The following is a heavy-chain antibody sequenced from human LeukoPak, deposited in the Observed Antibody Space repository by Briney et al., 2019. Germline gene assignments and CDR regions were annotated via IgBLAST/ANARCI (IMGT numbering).Heavy chain of an antibody. CDR3: RYTFGP. Sequence: GGSLRLSCAASGFTFSSYAMHWVRQAPGKGLEWVAVISYDGSNKYYADSVKGRFTISRDSSKNTLYLQMNSLRAEDTAVYYCRYTFGPWGQGTLVTVSS. CDR1: GFTFSSYA. CDR2: ISYDGSNK. J-gene: IGHJ5*02. D-gene: IGHD3-16*01. V-gene: IGHV3-30-3*01.